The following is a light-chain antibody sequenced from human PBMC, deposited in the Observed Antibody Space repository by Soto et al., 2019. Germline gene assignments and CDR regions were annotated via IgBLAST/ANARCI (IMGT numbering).Light chain of an antibody. V-gene: IGKV1-39*01. CDR1: QTIGSY. Sequence: DIQMTQSPSSLSASVGDTVTITCRASQTIGSYLSWYHQIPGKPPKLLIYAVSRLQTGVPSRFSGSGSGTDFTLTISSLQPEDFATYYCQQSFNTPYSFGQWT. J-gene: IGKJ2*03. CDR2: AVS. CDR3: QQSFNTPYS.